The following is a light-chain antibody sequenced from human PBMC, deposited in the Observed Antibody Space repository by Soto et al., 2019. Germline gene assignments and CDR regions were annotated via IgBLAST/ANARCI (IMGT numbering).Light chain of an antibody. Sequence: QSVLTQPASVSGSPGQSITISCTGTSSDVGSYNLLSWYQQHPGKAPKVMIYEGNKRPSGISNRFSGSKSGNTASLTISGLQAEDEADYYCCSYAGSSTLVFGGGTKVTVL. CDR3: CSYAGSSTLV. V-gene: IGLV2-23*01. CDR1: SSDVGSYNL. J-gene: IGLJ2*01. CDR2: EGN.